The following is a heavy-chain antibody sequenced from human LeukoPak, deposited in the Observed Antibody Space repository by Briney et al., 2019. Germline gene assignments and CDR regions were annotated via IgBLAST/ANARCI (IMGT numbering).Heavy chain of an antibody. CDR3: ARGAAYYDFWSGYLSPYYYYYDMDV. Sequence: GRSLRLSCAASGFTFSSYAMHWVRQAPGKGLEWVAVISYDGSNKYYADSVKGRFTISRDNSKNTLYLQMNSLRAEDTAVYYCARGAAYYDFWSGYLSPYYYYYDMDVWGQGTTVTVSS. D-gene: IGHD3-3*01. V-gene: IGHV3-30-3*01. J-gene: IGHJ6*02. CDR1: GFTFSSYA. CDR2: ISYDGSNK.